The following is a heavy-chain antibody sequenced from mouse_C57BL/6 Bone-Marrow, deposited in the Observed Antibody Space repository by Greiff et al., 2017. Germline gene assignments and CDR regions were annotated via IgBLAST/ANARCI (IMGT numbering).Heavy chain of an antibody. Sequence: VQLQQSGAELVRPGASVKLSCTASGFNLTDDYMHWVKQRPEQGLEWIGWIDPENGDTEYASKFQGKATITADTSSNPAYLQLSSLTSEDTAVYYCTTYSNPYYAMDYWGQGTSVTVSS. CDR1: GFNLTDDY. CDR3: TTYSNPYYAMDY. V-gene: IGHV14-4*01. CDR2: IDPENGDT. D-gene: IGHD2-5*01. J-gene: IGHJ4*01.